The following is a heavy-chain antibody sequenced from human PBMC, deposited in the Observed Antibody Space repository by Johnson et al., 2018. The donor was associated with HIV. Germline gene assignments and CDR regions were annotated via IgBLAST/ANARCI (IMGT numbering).Heavy chain of an antibody. Sequence: MQLVESGGGLVQPGGSLRVSCAASGFTFTSYVMSWVRQAPGQGLEWVSAISGSGGSTYYADSVKGRFTISRDNSKKTLYLQMNSLRAEDTAVYYCARERTPAAAGTHDAFDVWGQGTMVTVSS. CDR3: ARERTPAAAGTHDAFDV. D-gene: IGHD6-13*01. CDR2: ISGSGGST. V-gene: IGHV3-23*04. J-gene: IGHJ3*01. CDR1: GFTFTSYV.